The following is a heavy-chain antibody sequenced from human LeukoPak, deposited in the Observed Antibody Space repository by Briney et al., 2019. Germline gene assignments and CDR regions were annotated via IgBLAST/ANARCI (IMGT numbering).Heavy chain of an antibody. CDR2: INHSGST. J-gene: IGHJ4*02. V-gene: IGHV4-34*01. CDR1: GGSFSGYY. D-gene: IGHD5-12*01. Sequence: PSETLSLTCAVYGGSFSGYYWSWIRQPPGKGLEWIGEINHSGSTNYNPSLKSRVTISVDTSKNQFSLKLSPVTAADTAVYYCARGLRWLRFPRNYFDYWGQGTLVTVSS. CDR3: ARGLRWLRFPRNYFDY.